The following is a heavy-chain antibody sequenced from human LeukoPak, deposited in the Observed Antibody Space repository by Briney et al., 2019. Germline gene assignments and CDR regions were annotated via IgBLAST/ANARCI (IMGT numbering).Heavy chain of an antibody. D-gene: IGHD6-6*01. V-gene: IGHV1-69*05. CDR1: GGTFSSYA. Sequence: SVKVSCKASGGTFSSYAISWVRQAPGQGLEWMGRIIPIFGTANYAQKFQGRVTITTDESTSTAYIELSSLRSEDTGVYYCAREHYIAAHRAFDIWGQGTMVTVSS. CDR3: AREHYIAAHRAFDI. J-gene: IGHJ3*02. CDR2: IIPIFGTA.